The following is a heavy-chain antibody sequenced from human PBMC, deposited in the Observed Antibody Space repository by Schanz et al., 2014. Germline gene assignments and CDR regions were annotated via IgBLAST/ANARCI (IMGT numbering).Heavy chain of an antibody. J-gene: IGHJ4*02. CDR1: GGSFSGYY. CDR2: INQSGDT. CDR3: ARLYCSTPGCYVSPNGFAKDY. V-gene: IGHV4-34*01. Sequence: QVQLQQWGAGLLKPSETLSLTCAVSGGSFSGYYWSWIRQPPDTGLEWIGEINQSGDTNYNPSLKGRATISGDTSNNQFSLKQRSVTAADTAVYYCARLYCSTPGCYVSPNGFAKDYWGQGTLVTVSS. D-gene: IGHD2-2*01.